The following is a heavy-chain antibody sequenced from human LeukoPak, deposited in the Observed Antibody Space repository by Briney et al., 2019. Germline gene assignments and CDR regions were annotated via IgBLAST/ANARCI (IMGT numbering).Heavy chain of an antibody. J-gene: IGHJ6*02. CDR1: GFTFSSYA. CDR2: ISYDGSNK. Sequence: GRSLRLSCAASGFTFSSYAMHWVRQAPGKGLEWVAVISYDGSNKYYADSVKGRFTISRDNSKNTLYLQMNSLRAEDTAVYYCARAAYHYGMDVWGQGTTVTVPS. CDR3: ARAAYHYGMDV. V-gene: IGHV3-30-3*01.